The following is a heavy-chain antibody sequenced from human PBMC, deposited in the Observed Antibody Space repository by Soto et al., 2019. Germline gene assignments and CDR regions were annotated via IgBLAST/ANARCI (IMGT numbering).Heavy chain of an antibody. CDR3: VGGQYYFDY. D-gene: IGHD3-10*01. J-gene: IGHJ4*02. CDR1: GFPFSSYG. CDR2: ISYDGSNK. Sequence: QGQLVESGGGVVQPGRSGRLSCAASGFPFSSYGMHWVREAPGKGLEWVAVISYDGSNKYYADSVKGRFTISRDNSASTLYLQMNSLRPEDTALYYCVGGQYYFDYRGQGTLVTVS. V-gene: IGHV3-30*03.